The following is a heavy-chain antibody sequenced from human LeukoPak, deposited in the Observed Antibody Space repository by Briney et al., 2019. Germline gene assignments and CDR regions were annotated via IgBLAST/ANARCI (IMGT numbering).Heavy chain of an antibody. CDR2: ISGSGGST. J-gene: IGHJ4*02. D-gene: IGHD3-16*01. CDR3: ARDFGLSH. CDR1: GFTFSSYA. V-gene: IGHV3-23*01. Sequence: GGSLRLSCAASGFTFSSYAMTWVRQAPGKGLEWVSIISGSGGSTSYADSVKGRFTISRDNSKNTLYLQMNSLRAEDTAVYYCARDFGLSHWGQGTLVTVSS.